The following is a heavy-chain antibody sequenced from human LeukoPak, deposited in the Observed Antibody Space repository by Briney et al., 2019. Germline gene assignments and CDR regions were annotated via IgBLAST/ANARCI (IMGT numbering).Heavy chain of an antibody. V-gene: IGHV5-51*01. D-gene: IGHD3-9*01. CDR1: GYSFTSYW. Sequence: GESLKISCKGSGYSFTSYWIGWVRQMPGKGLEWMGIIYPGDSDTRYSPSFQGQVTISADKSISTAYLQWSSLKASDTAMYYCARHYDILTGYGPIDYWGQGTLVTVSS. CDR2: IYPGDSDT. J-gene: IGHJ4*02. CDR3: ARHYDILTGYGPIDY.